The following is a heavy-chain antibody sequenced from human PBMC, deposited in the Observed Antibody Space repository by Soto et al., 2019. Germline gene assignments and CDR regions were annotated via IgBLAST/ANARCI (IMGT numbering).Heavy chain of an antibody. J-gene: IGHJ4*02. D-gene: IGHD4-17*01. V-gene: IGHV4-59*08. CDR3: ARSFYGGSTFDY. CDR1: GGSISSYY. Sequence: LTCTVSGGSISSYYWSWIRQPPGKGLEWIGYIYYSGSTNYNPSLKSRVTISVDTSKNQFSLKLSSVTAADTAVYYCARSFYGGSTFDYWGQGTLVTVSS. CDR2: IYYSGST.